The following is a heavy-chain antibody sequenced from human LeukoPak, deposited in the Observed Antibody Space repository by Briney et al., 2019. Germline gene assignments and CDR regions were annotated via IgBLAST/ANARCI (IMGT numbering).Heavy chain of an antibody. Sequence: PGGSLRLSCAASGFTFSSYEMNWVRQAPGKGLEWVSSISSFSSYTYYADSVKGRFTISRDNAKNSLYLQMNSLRAEDTAVYYCARVAIQNDMDVWGQGTTVTVSS. CDR2: ISSFSSYT. CDR3: ARVAIQNDMDV. J-gene: IGHJ6*02. V-gene: IGHV3-21*01. CDR1: GFTFSSYE. D-gene: IGHD5-18*01.